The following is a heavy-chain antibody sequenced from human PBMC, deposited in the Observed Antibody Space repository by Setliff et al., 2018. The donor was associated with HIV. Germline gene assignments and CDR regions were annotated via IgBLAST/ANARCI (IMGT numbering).Heavy chain of an antibody. V-gene: IGHV4-39*07. CDR3: ARGGGITWKSYSFDY. CDR2: IFYSGHT. J-gene: IGHJ4*02. CDR1: GGSISSSSYY. D-gene: IGHD3-10*01. Sequence: SETLSLTCTVSGGSISSSSYYWGWIRQPPGKGLEWIGNIFYSGHTFYNPSLKSRVTISVDTSKKQFSLKLTSVTAADTGVYYCARGGGITWKSYSFDYWGQGTLVTVSS.